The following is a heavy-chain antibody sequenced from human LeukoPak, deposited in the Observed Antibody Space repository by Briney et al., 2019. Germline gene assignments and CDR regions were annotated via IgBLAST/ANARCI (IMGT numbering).Heavy chain of an antibody. CDR2: INHSGST. CDR1: GGSFSGYY. J-gene: IGHJ5*02. D-gene: IGHD3-10*01. Sequence: PSETLSLTCAVYGGSFSGYYWSWIRQPPGKGLGWIGDINHSGSTNYNPSLKSRVTISVDTSKNQFSLKLSSVTAADTAVYYCARNARITMVRGVISWFDPWGQGTLVTVSS. CDR3: ARNARITMVRGVISWFDP. V-gene: IGHV4-34*01.